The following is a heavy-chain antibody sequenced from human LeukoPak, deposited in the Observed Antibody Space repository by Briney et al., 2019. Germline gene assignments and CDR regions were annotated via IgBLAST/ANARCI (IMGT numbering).Heavy chain of an antibody. CDR1: GGSISSYY. J-gene: IGHJ5*02. CDR2: IYYSGST. D-gene: IGHD6-13*01. V-gene: IGHV4-59*01. CDR3: ARDKQPGDQ. Sequence: SETLSLTCTVSGGSISSYYWSWIRQPPGKGLEWVGYIYYSGSTHYNPSLKSRVTISVDTSKNQFSLRLSSVTAADTAVYYCARDKQPGDQWGQGTLVTVSS.